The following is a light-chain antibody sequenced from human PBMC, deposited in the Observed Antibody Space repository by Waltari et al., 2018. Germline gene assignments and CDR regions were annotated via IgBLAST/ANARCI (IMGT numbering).Light chain of an antibody. CDR1: QGISNY. CDR3: KKKNSTPPT. Sequence: DIQMTQSPSSLSASVGDRVTITCRASQGISNYLAWYQQKPGNVPKLLIYAASILQPGVQSRVSATGSGANFPLPTTARQPGVFPTYYFKKKNSTPPTCGGGKKVEIK. V-gene: IGKV1-27*01. J-gene: IGKJ4*01. CDR2: AAS.